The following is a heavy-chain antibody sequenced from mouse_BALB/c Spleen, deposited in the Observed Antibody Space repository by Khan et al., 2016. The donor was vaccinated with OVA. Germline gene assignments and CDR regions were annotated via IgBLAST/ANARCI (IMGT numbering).Heavy chain of an antibody. D-gene: IGHD3-3*01. CDR3: ARAGRWFDY. J-gene: IGHJ3*01. CDR1: GYSITSGYY. CDR2: ITSGGSF. Sequence: EVKLLESGPGLVKPSQSLSLTCSVTGYSITSGYYWNWIRQFPGNKLEWMGYITSGGSFNYNPSLKNRISITRDTSNNQFFLKLNSVTPEETATYYCARAGRWFDYWGQGTLVTVSA. V-gene: IGHV3-6*01.